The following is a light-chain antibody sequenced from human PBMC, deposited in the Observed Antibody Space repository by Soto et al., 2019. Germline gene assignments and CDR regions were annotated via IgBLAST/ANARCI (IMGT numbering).Light chain of an antibody. CDR3: QQYNSYPT. CDR2: DAS. V-gene: IGKV1-5*01. J-gene: IGKJ5*01. Sequence: DIQMPQSPSSLSASLGDRFTITCRASQGISSWLAWYQKKPGKAPNLLIYDASSLESGVPSRFSGSGSGTEFTLTISSLQPDDFATYYCQQYNSYPTFGQVTRLEIK. CDR1: QGISSW.